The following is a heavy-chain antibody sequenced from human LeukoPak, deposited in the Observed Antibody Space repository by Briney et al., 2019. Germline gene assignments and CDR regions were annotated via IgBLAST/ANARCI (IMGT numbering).Heavy chain of an antibody. Sequence: SSETLSLTCAVYGGSFSGYYWSWIRQPPGKGLEWIGEINHSGSTNYNPSLKSRVTISVDTSKNQFSLKLSSVTAADTAVYYCARVGLGYCSSTSCFLGMDVWGQGTTVTVSS. CDR1: GGSFSGYY. CDR2: INHSGST. V-gene: IGHV4-34*01. D-gene: IGHD2-2*01. J-gene: IGHJ6*02. CDR3: ARVGLGYCSSTSCFLGMDV.